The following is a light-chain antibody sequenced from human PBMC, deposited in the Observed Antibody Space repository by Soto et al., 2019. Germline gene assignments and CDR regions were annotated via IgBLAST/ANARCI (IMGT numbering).Light chain of an antibody. J-gene: IGLJ1*01. V-gene: IGLV2-14*03. Sequence: QSALTQPRSVSGSPGQSVTISCTGISSDVAGYNYVSWYQQQPGKTPKLIVYEVTDRPSGVSNRFSGSKSGNTASLTISGLQAEDEADYYCSSFTSTSTRLFGSGTKLTVL. CDR1: SSDVAGYNY. CDR3: SSFTSTSTRL. CDR2: EVT.